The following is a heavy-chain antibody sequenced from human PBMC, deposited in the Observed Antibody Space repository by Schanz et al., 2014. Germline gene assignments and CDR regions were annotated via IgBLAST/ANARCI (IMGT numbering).Heavy chain of an antibody. Sequence: QVQLVQSGAEVKKPGASVKVSCKASGYTFTDHYMHWVREAPGQGPEWMGRINPSTGGINYAQKFLGRVTMTRDTSISTAYMELSRLRSDDTAVYYCARGLVRYFAYWGQGTLVTVSS. J-gene: IGHJ4*02. D-gene: IGHD2-8*02. CDR1: GYTFTDHY. V-gene: IGHV1-2*06. CDR3: ARGLVRYFAY. CDR2: INPSTGGI.